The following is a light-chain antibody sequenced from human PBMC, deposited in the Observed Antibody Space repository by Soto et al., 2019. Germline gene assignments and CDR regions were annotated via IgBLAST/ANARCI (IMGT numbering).Light chain of an antibody. CDR3: SSYAASNNFYFV. CDR1: SSDVGGYNY. Sequence: QSVLTQPPSASGSPGQSVTISCTGTSSDVGGYNYVSWYQQYPGRAPNLMIYEVTKRPSGVPDRFSGSNSGNTASLTVSGLQAEDEADYYCSSYAASNNFYFVFGGGTKLTVL. V-gene: IGLV2-8*01. J-gene: IGLJ3*02. CDR2: EVT.